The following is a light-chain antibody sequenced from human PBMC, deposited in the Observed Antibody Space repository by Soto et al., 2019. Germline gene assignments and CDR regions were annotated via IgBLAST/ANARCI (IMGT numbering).Light chain of an antibody. CDR1: SSDVGGYNY. V-gene: IGLV2-11*01. CDR3: CSYAGSSWV. Sequence: QSVLTQPRSVSGSPGQSVTISCTGTSSDVGGYNYVSWYQQHPGKATKLMIYDVSKRPSGVPERLSGSKSGNTASLTISGLQAEDEADYYCCSYAGSSWVFGTGTKVTVL. J-gene: IGLJ1*01. CDR2: DVS.